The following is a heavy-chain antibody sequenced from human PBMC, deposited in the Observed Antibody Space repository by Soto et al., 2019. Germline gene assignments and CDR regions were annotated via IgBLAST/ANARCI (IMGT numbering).Heavy chain of an antibody. J-gene: IGHJ4*02. V-gene: IGHV4-34*01. D-gene: IGHD2-15*01. CDR2: INHSGST. Sequence: SETLSLTCAVYGGSFSGYYWSWIRQPPGKGLEWIGEINHSGSTNYNPSLKSRVTISVDTSKNQFSLKLSSVTAADTAVYYCARIQSGDFDYWGQGTLVTVSS. CDR3: ARIQSGDFDY. CDR1: GGSFSGYY.